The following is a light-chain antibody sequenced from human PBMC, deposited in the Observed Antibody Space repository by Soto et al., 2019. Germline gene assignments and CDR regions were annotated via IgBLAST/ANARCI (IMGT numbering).Light chain of an antibody. Sequence: DIQMTQSPSTLYASVGDRVTITCRASQSISSWLAWYQQKPGKAPKLLIYKASSLESGVPSRFSGSGSGTEFTLTISSLQPDDFATYYCQHTWTFGQGTKVDIK. J-gene: IGKJ1*01. V-gene: IGKV1-5*03. CDR3: QHTWT. CDR2: KAS. CDR1: QSISSW.